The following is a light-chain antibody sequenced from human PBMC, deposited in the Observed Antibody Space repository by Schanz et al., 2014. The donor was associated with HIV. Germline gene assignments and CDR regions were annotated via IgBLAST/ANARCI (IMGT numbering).Light chain of an antibody. CDR1: SSNIGNNY. Sequence: SVLTQPPSVSAAPGQKVTISCSGSSSNIGNNYVSWYQQLPGTAPKLLIYDNNKRPSGIPDRFSGSKSGTSATLGITGLQTGDEADYYCATWHSSLREVVFGGGTKLTVL. J-gene: IGLJ2*01. CDR3: ATWHSSLREVV. CDR2: DNN. V-gene: IGLV1-51*01.